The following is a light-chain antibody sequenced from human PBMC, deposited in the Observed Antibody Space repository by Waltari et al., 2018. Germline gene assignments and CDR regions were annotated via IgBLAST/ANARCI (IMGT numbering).Light chain of an antibody. V-gene: IGLV3-19*01. Sequence: TQDPAVSVAMGQTVRITCQGDSLRSYYARWYQQRPGQAPILGMYDKNSRPSGVPDRFSGSSSDDTASLTITGAQAEDEAYYYCHSRDASGSGGAFGGGTKLTVL. CDR3: HSRDASGSGGA. J-gene: IGLJ2*01. CDR2: DKN. CDR1: SLRSYY.